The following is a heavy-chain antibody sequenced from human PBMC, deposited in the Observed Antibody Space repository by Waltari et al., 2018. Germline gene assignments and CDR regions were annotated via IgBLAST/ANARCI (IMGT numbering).Heavy chain of an antibody. CDR3: ARDRWYFDS. V-gene: IGHV3-49*04. CDR1: GFLFRAHA. CDR2: IKSKAYGATT. J-gene: IGHJ4*02. Sequence: VQLVASGGGLVHPGRSLPLSCTASGFLFRAHAVRWVRQAPGKGLEWVGFIKSKAYGATTENAASVKGRFIISRDDSKSIAYLQMDSLKTEDTAVYYCARDRWYFDSWGQGTLVTVSS. D-gene: IGHD2-15*01.